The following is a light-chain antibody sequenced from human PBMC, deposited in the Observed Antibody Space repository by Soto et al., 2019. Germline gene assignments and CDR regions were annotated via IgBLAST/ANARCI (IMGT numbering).Light chain of an antibody. J-gene: IGKJ5*01. Sequence: EMLLTQSPDTVSLSRGQSATLTCRASQSLSADHIAWYQQKPGQPXXFLLYGASIRATGIPDRFSGIVSGAQFTLTISSLEPEDFAVYHGQQYSSSPLITFGQGTRLEIK. CDR1: QSLSADH. CDR3: QQYSSSPLIT. V-gene: IGKV3-20*01. CDR2: GAS.